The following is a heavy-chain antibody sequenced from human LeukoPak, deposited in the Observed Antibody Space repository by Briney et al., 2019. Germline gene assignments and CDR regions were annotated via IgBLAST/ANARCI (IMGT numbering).Heavy chain of an antibody. D-gene: IGHD6-13*01. J-gene: IGHJ4*02. Sequence: ASVKVSCKASGYTFTSYDINWVRQATGQGLEWMGWMNPNSGNTGYAQKFQGRVTMTRNTSISTAYMELGSLRSEDTAVYYCARGLVAAAAVDYWGQGTLVTVSS. CDR1: GYTFTSYD. CDR2: MNPNSGNT. V-gene: IGHV1-8*01. CDR3: ARGLVAAAAVDY.